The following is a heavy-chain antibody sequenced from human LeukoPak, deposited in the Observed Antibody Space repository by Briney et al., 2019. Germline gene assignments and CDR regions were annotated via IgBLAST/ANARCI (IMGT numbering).Heavy chain of an antibody. CDR1: GFTFSAYG. J-gene: IGHJ4*02. CDR2: ISYDRSDK. CDR3: AKARTSGSNHFDS. Sequence: AGGSLRLSCAASGFTFSAYGMHWVRQAPGRGRKWVTVISYDRSDKNTADSVKGRFTVSRDNSKNFLYLHTNSLRAEDTAVYYCAKARTSGSNHFDSWGQGTLVTVSS. D-gene: IGHD1-26*01. V-gene: IGHV3-30*18.